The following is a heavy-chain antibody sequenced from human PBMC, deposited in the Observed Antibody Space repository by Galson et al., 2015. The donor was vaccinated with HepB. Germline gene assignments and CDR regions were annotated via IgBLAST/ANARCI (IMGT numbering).Heavy chain of an antibody. Sequence: SCKASGYTFTSYAIHWVRQAPGQRLEWMGWINAGNGNTKYSQKFQGRVTITRDTSASTAYMELSSLRSEDTSVYYCARAHLGFGELFLSPFDYWGQGTLVTVSS. CDR3: ARAHLGFGELFLSPFDY. V-gene: IGHV1-3*01. D-gene: IGHD3-10*01. J-gene: IGHJ4*02. CDR2: INAGNGNT. CDR1: GYTFTSYA.